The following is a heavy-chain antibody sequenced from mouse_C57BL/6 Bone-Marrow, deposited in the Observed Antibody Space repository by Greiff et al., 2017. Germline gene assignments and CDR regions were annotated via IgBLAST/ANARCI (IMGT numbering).Heavy chain of an antibody. D-gene: IGHD1-1*01. CDR3: ARTNYGSSYRY. CDR2: IFPGSGST. CDR1: GYTFTDYY. Sequence: QVQLKESGPELVKPGASVKISCKASGYTFTDYYINWVKQRPGQGLEWIGWIFPGSGSTYYNEKFKGKAPLTIDKSSSTAYMLLSSLTSEDSAVYFCARTNYGSSYRYWGQGTTLTVSS. J-gene: IGHJ2*01. V-gene: IGHV1-75*01.